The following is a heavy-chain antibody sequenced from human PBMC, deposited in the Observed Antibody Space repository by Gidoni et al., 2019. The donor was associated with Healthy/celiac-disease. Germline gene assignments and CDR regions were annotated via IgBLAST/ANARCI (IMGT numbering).Heavy chain of an antibody. J-gene: IGHJ4*02. CDR3: ARSGTYYYDSSGYLFDY. D-gene: IGHD3-22*01. CDR1: GGSVSSGRYY. CDR2: IYYSGST. V-gene: IGHV4-61*01. Sequence: QVQLQESGPGLVKPSETLSLTCTVSGGSVSSGRYYWSWIRQPPGKGLEWMGYIYYSGSTNYNPSLKSRVTISVDTSKTQFSLKLSSVTAADTAVYYCARSGTYYYDSSGYLFDYWGQGTLVTVSS.